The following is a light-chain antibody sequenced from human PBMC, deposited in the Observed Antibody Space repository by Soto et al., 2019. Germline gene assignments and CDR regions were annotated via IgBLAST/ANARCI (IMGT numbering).Light chain of an antibody. CDR3: SSHTTSNSVV. V-gene: IGLV2-14*03. CDR2: DVS. J-gene: IGLJ2*01. Sequence: QSALTQPASVSGSPGQSITISCSGTSSDIGRYDYVSWYQQHPGKAPKLMIYDVSNRPSGVSNRFSGSKSGNTASLTVSGLQAEDEADYYCSSHTTSNSVVFGGGTQLTVL. CDR1: SSDIGRYDY.